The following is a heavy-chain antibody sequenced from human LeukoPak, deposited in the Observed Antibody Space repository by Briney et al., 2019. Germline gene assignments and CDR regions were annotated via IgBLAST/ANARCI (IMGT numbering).Heavy chain of an antibody. CDR1: GFTFTGYA. D-gene: IGHD3-16*01. CDR2: ISYDASSE. Sequence: PGGPLRLSCAASGFTFTGYAMHWVRQAPGKGLEWVAVISYDASSEYYADSVKGRFTISRDNSKNTLYLQMSSLRAEDTAVYYCATDYGKDPLYFDYWGQGTLVTISS. J-gene: IGHJ4*02. CDR3: ATDYGKDPLYFDY. V-gene: IGHV3-30*04.